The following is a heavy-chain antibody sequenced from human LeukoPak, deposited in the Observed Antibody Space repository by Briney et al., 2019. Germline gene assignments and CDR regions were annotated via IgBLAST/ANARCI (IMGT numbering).Heavy chain of an antibody. CDR1: GDSISNRGYY. J-gene: IGHJ4*02. V-gene: IGHV4-39*01. CDR2: MYYSGST. Sequence: SETLSLTCTVSGDSISNRGYYWGWIRQPPRKGLEWIGSMYYSGSTYYNPSLKSRVTISEDTSKNQFSLKVSSVTAADTAVYYCARKYLRNFDYWGQGTLVTVSS. CDR3: ARKYLRNFDY. D-gene: IGHD2-2*01.